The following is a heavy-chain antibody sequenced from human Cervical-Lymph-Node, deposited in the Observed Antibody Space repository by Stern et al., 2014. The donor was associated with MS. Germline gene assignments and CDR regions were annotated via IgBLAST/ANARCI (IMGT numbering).Heavy chain of an antibody. CDR3: ARESVSYQTYYFDY. Sequence: VQLVESGGGVVQPGRSLRLSCAASGFTFSSYGMHWVRQAPGKGLEWGAVIWYDGSNKYYADSVKGRFTISRDNSKNTLYLQMNSLRAEDTAVYYCARESVSYQTYYFDYWGQGTLVTVSS. D-gene: IGHD1-26*01. V-gene: IGHV3-33*01. J-gene: IGHJ4*02. CDR2: IWYDGSNK. CDR1: GFTFSSYG.